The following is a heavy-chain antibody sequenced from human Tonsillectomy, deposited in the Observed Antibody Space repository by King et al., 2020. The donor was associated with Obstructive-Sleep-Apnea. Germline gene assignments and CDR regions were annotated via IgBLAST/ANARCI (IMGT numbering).Heavy chain of an antibody. CDR2: ISSSSTTI. D-gene: IGHD3-10*01. CDR3: SGEPSVWFGEKELID. Sequence: DVQLVESGGGLVQPGGSLRLSCAASGFTFSSYSMNWVRQAPGKGLEWVSYISSSSTTIHYADSVKGRFTISRDNAKNSLYLQMNSLRAEDTAVYYCSGEPSVWFGEKELIDWGQGTLVTVSS. CDR1: GFTFSSYS. J-gene: IGHJ4*02. V-gene: IGHV3-48*04.